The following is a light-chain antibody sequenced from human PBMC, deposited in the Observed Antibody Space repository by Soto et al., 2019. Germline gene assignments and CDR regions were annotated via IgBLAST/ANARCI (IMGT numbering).Light chain of an antibody. V-gene: IGKV3-15*01. J-gene: IGKJ1*01. CDR1: QSVSSN. Sequence: EIVMTQSPATLSVSPGERATHSCRASQSVSSNLAWYQQKPGQAPRLLIYGASTRATGIPDRFSVSGSGTEFTLTISSLQSEDFAVYYCQQYNNWPLWTFGQGTKVDIK. CDR2: GAS. CDR3: QQYNNWPLWT.